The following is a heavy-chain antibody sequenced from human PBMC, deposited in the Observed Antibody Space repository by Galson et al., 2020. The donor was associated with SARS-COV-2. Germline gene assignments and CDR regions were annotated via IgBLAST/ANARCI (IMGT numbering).Heavy chain of an antibody. CDR1: VDRVSSNTAA. D-gene: IGHD6-19*01. CDR2: TYYRAQWYT. Sequence: QTLSLTCAISVDRVSSNTAAWNWNRPSPSRGLEWLGRTYYRAQWYTDYAVSLQSRLSINPDTSKNQFSLQLHSVTPEDTAVYYCARVRDSTGWYPGFDYWGQGSLVTVAS. J-gene: IGHJ4*02. CDR3: ARVRDSTGWYPGFDY. V-gene: IGHV6-1*01.